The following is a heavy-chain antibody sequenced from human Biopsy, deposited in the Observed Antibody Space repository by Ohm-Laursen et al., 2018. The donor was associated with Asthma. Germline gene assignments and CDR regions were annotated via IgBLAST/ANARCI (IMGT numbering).Heavy chain of an antibody. CDR1: GYTFTSYG. J-gene: IGHJ1*01. D-gene: IGHD3-3*01. CDR3: ARTFHFWSPYHAEHYQL. V-gene: IGHV1-18*04. Sequence: GSSVKVSCKVSGYTFTSYGISWVRQAPGQGLEWMGWISAYNGNTNYAQKLQGRVTMTTDTSTSTAYMELTSLRKEDTAVYYCARTFHFWSPYHAEHYQLWGQGTLVTVSS. CDR2: ISAYNGNT.